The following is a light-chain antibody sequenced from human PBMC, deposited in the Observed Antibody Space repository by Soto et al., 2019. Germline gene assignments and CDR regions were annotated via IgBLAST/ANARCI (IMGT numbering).Light chain of an antibody. CDR1: QSVTRSY. CDR2: GAS. CDR3: QQYGTSPNT. Sequence: EIVLTQSPGTLSLSPGERATLSCRASQSVTRSYLAWYQQKPGQAPRLLIYGASSRVTGIPDRFSGSGSEPDFTLTISILEPEDFAVYYCQQYGTSPNTFGQGTKLEIK. J-gene: IGKJ2*01. V-gene: IGKV3-20*01.